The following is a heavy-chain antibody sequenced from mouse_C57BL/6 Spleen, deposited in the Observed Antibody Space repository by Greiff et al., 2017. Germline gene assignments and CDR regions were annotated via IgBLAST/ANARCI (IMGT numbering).Heavy chain of an antibody. J-gene: IGHJ4*01. CDR3: ARPGGNYYGSSPYAMDC. CDR1: GYTFTDYN. Sequence: EVQLQQSGPELVKPGASVKIPCKASGYTFTDYNMDWVKQSHGKSLEWIGDINPNHGGTIYNQKFKGKATLTVYKSSSTSYMELRSLTSEDTAVYYCARPGGNYYGSSPYAMDCWGQGTSVTVSS. V-gene: IGHV1-18*01. D-gene: IGHD1-1*01. CDR2: INPNHGGT.